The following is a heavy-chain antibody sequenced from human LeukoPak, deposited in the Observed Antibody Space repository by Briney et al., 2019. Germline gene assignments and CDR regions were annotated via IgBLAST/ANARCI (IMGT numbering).Heavy chain of an antibody. CDR1: GYTLTELS. CDR3: ATAIVVVPAAQGWNDY. Sequence: ASVKVSCKVSGYTLTELSMHWVRQAPGKGLEWMGGFDPEDGETIYAQKFQGRVTMTEDTSTDTAYMELSSLRSEDTAVYYCATAIVVVPAAQGWNDYWGQGTLVTVSS. CDR2: FDPEDGET. J-gene: IGHJ4*02. D-gene: IGHD2-2*01. V-gene: IGHV1-24*01.